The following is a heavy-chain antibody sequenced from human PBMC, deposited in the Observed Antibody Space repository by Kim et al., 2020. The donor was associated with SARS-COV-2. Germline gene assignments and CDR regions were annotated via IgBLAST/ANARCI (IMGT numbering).Heavy chain of an antibody. CDR3: TRSLHYDILTGPHDYGMDV. CDR2: IYYSGST. Sequence: SETLSLTCTVSGGSISSYYWSWIRQPPGKGLEWIGYIYYSGSTNYNPSLKSRVTISVDTSKNQFSLKLSSVTAADTAVYYCTRSLHYDILTGPHDYGMDVWGQGTTVTVSS. V-gene: IGHV4-59*01. CDR1: GGSISSYY. D-gene: IGHD3-9*01. J-gene: IGHJ6*02.